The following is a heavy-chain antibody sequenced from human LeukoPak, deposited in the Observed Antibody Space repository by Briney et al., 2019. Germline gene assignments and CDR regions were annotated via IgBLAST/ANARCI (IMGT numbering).Heavy chain of an antibody. CDR1: GYTFTSYG. Sequence: ASVKVSCKASGYTFTSYGISWVRQAPGQGLEWMGWISAYNGNTNYAQKLQGRVTMTTDTSTSTAYMELRSLRSDDTAVYYCARVLYDILTGSTAYYFDYWGQGTLVTVSS. CDR2: ISAYNGNT. D-gene: IGHD3-9*01. V-gene: IGHV1-18*01. J-gene: IGHJ4*02. CDR3: ARVLYDILTGSTAYYFDY.